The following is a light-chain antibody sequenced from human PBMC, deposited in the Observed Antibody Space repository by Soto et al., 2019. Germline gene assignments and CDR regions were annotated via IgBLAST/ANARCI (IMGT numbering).Light chain of an antibody. J-gene: IGKJ4*01. Sequence: DIRMTQSPSSVSASVGDRVTITCRASQDISSWLAWYQQKPGKAPKLLIYAASSLQSGVPSRFSGSGSGTDFTLTIISLQPEDFATYYCQQANSFPPPLTFGGGTKVEIK. CDR3: QQANSFPPPLT. V-gene: IGKV1-12*01. CDR1: QDISSW. CDR2: AAS.